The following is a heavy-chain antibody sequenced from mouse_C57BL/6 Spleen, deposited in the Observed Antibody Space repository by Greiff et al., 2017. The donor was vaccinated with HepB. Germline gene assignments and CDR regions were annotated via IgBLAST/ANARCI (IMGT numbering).Heavy chain of an antibody. J-gene: IGHJ2*01. CDR1: GFTFSDYY. CDR2: INYDGSST. CDR3: ARVNYGNFDY. D-gene: IGHD2-1*01. Sequence: DVKLVESEGGLVQPGSSMKLSCTASGFTFSDYYMAWVRQVPEKGLEWVANINYDGSSTYYLDSLKSRFIISRDNAKNILYLQMSSLKSEDTATYYCARVNYGNFDYWGQGTTLTVSS. V-gene: IGHV5-16*01.